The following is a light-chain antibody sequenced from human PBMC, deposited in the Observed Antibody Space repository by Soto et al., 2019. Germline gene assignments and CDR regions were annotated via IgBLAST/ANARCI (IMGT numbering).Light chain of an antibody. CDR2: SNN. V-gene: IGLV1-44*01. CDR1: SSNIGTNT. Sequence: QSVLTQPPSASGTPGQRVTISCSGSSSNIGTNTVNWYQQLPGTAPKLLIYSNNQRPSGVPDRFSGSKSGTSASLPISGLQSEDEADYYCAAWDDSLSGNVFGSGTKVXVL. J-gene: IGLJ1*01. CDR3: AAWDDSLSGNV.